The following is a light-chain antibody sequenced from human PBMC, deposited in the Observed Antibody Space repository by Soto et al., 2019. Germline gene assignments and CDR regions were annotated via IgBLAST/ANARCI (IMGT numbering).Light chain of an antibody. V-gene: IGLV1-44*01. CDR2: GNN. CDR1: SSNIGSSP. Sequence: VLTQPPSASGTPGQRVTISCSGSSSNIGSSPVNWYQPLPGMAPRLLIYGNNQRPSGVPDRFSGSKSGTSASLAIGGLQSEDEADYYCATWDDNLNGPVFGGGTKLTVL. CDR3: ATWDDNLNGPV. J-gene: IGLJ3*02.